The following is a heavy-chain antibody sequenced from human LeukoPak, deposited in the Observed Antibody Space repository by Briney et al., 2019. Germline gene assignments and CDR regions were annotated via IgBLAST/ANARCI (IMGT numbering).Heavy chain of an antibody. D-gene: IGHD6-19*01. J-gene: IGHJ5*02. Sequence: GSLLLSCAASGFTFSSHEMNWVRQAPGKGLEWVSFISSSSSYIYYADSVRGRFTISRDNAKNSLYLQMNSLRAEDTAVYYCAKTYPGYSSGWYRAWGQGTLVTVSS. CDR3: AKTYPGYSSGWYRA. CDR2: ISSSSSYI. V-gene: IGHV3-21*04. CDR1: GFTFSSHE.